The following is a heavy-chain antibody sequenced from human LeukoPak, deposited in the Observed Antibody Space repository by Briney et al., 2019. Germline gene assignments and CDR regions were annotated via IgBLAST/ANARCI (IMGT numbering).Heavy chain of an antibody. CDR2: INPSGGST. CDR1: GYTFTSYY. D-gene: IGHD3-22*01. V-gene: IGHV1-46*01. CDR3: AAPGSGYYYFDY. Sequence: ASVKVSCKASGYTFTSYYMHWVRQAPGQGLEWMGIINPSGGSTSYAQKFQGRVTMTRDTSTSTVYMELSSLRSEDTAVYYCAAPGSGYYYFDYWGQGTLVTVSS. J-gene: IGHJ4*02.